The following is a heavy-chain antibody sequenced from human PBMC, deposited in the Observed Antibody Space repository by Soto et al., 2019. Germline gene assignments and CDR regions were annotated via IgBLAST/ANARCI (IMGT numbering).Heavy chain of an antibody. Sequence: SETLSLTCTVSGGSISSYYWSWIRQPPGKGLEWIGYIYYSGSTNYNPSLKSRVTISVDTSKNQFSLKLSSVTAADTAVYYCARSSYYGSGSYFDYWGQGTLVTVSS. CDR3: ARSSYYGSGSYFDY. J-gene: IGHJ4*02. CDR1: GGSISSYY. D-gene: IGHD3-10*01. CDR2: IYYSGST. V-gene: IGHV4-59*08.